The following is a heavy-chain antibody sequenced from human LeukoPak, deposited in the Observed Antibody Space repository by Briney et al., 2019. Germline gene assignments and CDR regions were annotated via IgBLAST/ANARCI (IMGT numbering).Heavy chain of an antibody. D-gene: IGHD3-10*01. CDR1: GGSFSGYY. CDR2: ISSSGSTI. Sequence: LSLTCAVYGGSFSGYYMSWIRQAPGKGLEWVSYISSSGSTIYYADSVKGRFTISRDNAKNSLYLQMNSLRAEDTALYYCARDRDYYGSGSYGGYWGQGTLVTVSS. V-gene: IGHV3-11*01. CDR3: ARDRDYYGSGSYGGY. J-gene: IGHJ4*02.